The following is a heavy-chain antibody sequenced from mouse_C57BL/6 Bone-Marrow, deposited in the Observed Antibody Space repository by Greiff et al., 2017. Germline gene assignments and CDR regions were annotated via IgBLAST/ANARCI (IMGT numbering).Heavy chain of an antibody. CDR2: IYPANGNT. CDR1: GFNIKNSY. CDR3: ARDYGNYLYAMDD. J-gene: IGHJ4*01. V-gene: IGHV14-3*01. D-gene: IGHD2-1*01. Sequence: VQLQQSVAELVRPGASVKLSCTASGFNIKNSYMHWVKQRPEQGLEWIGRIYPANGNTKYAPTFQGKATITADTSSNTAYLQLSSLTSEDTAIYYGARDYGNYLYAMDDWGQGTSVTVSS.